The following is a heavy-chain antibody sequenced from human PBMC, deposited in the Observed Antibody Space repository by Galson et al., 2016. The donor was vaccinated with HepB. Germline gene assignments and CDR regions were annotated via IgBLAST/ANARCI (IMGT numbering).Heavy chain of an antibody. J-gene: IGHJ4*02. CDR3: ARHELHSNSWYMDS. D-gene: IGHD6-13*01. CDR2: NYPGDSDT. CDR1: GYKFTSYW. V-gene: IGHV5-51*01. Sequence: QSGAEVKKPGESLTISCQVSGYKFTSYWIGWVRQMPGKALEWMGTNYPGDSDTRYSPSFQGQVTIPADKSISTAYLHWSSLKASDSAMYYCARHELHSNSWYMDSWGQGTLVTVSS.